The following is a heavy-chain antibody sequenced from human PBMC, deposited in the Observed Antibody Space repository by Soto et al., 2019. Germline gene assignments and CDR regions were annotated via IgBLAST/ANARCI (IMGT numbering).Heavy chain of an antibody. CDR3: ARLVSGWYYLDH. CDR1: GFRFTENY. Sequence: QVQLVESGGGLVEPGGSLRLSCAASGFRFTENYMSWIRQAPGKGLEWVAYISVRSTNINYADSVKGRFTISRDNAKNSLYLEVNRLRAEDTAVYYCARLVSGWYYLDHWGHGTLVTVSS. V-gene: IGHV3-11*01. CDR2: ISVRSTNI. J-gene: IGHJ4*01. D-gene: IGHD6-19*01.